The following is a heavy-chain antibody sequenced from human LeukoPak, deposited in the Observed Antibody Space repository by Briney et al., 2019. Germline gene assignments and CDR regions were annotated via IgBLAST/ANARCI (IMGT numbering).Heavy chain of an antibody. CDR1: GFTFDDYA. V-gene: IGHV3-9*01. J-gene: IGHJ4*02. CDR3: AKDHYGSGSYYFDY. D-gene: IGHD3-10*01. Sequence: PGGSLRLSCAASGFTFDDYAMHWVRQAPGKGLEWVSGISWNSGSIGYADSVKGRFTISRDNAKNSLYLQMNRLRAEDTALYYCAKDHYGSGSYYFDYWGQGALVTVSS. CDR2: ISWNSGSI.